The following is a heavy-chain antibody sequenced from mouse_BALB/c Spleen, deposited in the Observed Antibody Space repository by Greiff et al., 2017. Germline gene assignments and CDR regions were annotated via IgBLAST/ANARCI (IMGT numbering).Heavy chain of an antibody. Sequence: EVMLVESGGGLVKPGGSLKLSCAASGFTFSSYAMSWVRQTPEKRLEWVASISSGGSTYYPDSVKGRFTISRDNARNILYLQMSSLRSEDTAMYYCAREGYGSSWFAYWGQETLVTVSA. D-gene: IGHD1-1*01. CDR3: AREGYGSSWFAY. CDR2: ISSGGST. CDR1: GFTFSSYA. J-gene: IGHJ3*01. V-gene: IGHV5-6-5*01.